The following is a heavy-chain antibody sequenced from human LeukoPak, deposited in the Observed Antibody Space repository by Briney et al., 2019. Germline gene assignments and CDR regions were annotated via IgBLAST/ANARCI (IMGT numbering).Heavy chain of an antibody. CDR2: ISSSSSTI. J-gene: IGHJ4*02. CDR3: ARASFQRWLQLGGD. Sequence: GGSLRLSCTASGFTFSTYSMNWVRQAPGKGPEWVSYISSSSSTIYYADSVKGRFTISRDNAKNSLYLQMNSLRDEDTAVYYCARASFQRWLQLGGDWGQGTLVTVSS. CDR1: GFTFSTYS. D-gene: IGHD5-24*01. V-gene: IGHV3-48*02.